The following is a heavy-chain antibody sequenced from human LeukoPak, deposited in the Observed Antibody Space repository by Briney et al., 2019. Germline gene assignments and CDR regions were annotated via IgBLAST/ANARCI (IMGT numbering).Heavy chain of an antibody. D-gene: IGHD1-26*01. Sequence: GGSLRLSCAASGFTFSSYDMHWVRQATGKGLEWVSAIGTAGDTYYPGSVKGRFTISRENAKNSLYLQMNSLRAGDTAVYYCARVGAIRACDYWGQGTLVTVSS. J-gene: IGHJ4*02. CDR1: GFTFSSYD. CDR3: ARVGAIRACDY. V-gene: IGHV3-13*01. CDR2: IGTAGDT.